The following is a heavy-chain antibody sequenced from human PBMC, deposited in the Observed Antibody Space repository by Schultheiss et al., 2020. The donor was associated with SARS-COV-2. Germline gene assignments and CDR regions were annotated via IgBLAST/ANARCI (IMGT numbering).Heavy chain of an antibody. CDR2: IDYSGST. Sequence: SQTLSLTCAVYGGSFSGYYWSWIRQPPGKGLEWIGHIDYSGSTNYNPSLKSRVTISVDTSKNQFSLKLSSVTAADTAVYYCASSRPYYYDSSGLFDYWGQGTLVTVSS. V-gene: IGHV4-34*01. CDR3: ASSRPYYYDSSGLFDY. D-gene: IGHD3-22*01. CDR1: GGSFSGYY. J-gene: IGHJ4*02.